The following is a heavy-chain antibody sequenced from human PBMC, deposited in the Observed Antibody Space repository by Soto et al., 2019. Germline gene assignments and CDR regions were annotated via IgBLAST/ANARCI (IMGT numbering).Heavy chain of an antibody. CDR3: ARAYSSGGYWFDP. V-gene: IGHV4-34*01. D-gene: IGHD6-19*01. CDR1: GGSFSGYY. Sequence: PSETLSLTCAVNGGSFSGYYWSWIRQPPGKGLEWIGEIDHSGSPNFNPSLKSRVTMSIDTSKSQFSLNLKSVTAADTAVYFCARAYSSGGYWFDPWGQGTLVTVSS. J-gene: IGHJ5*02. CDR2: IDHSGSP.